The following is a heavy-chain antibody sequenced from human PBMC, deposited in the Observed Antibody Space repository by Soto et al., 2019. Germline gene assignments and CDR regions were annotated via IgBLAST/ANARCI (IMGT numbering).Heavy chain of an antibody. CDR3: ARDTGTYPYYFDY. J-gene: IGHJ4*02. D-gene: IGHD1-26*01. CDR1: GGSISSGENF. Sequence: SETLSLTCTVSGGSISSGENFWNWIRQSPGKGLEWIGYIHHSGSTYYNPSLKSRLTISVDTSKNQISLKLNSVTDADTAVYYCARDTGTYPYYFDYWGQGTLVTVSS. V-gene: IGHV4-30-4*01. CDR2: IHHSGST.